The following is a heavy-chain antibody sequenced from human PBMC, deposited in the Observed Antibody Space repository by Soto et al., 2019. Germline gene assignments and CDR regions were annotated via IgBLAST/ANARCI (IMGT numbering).Heavy chain of an antibody. D-gene: IGHD2-2*01. V-gene: IGHV3-74*01. CDR3: ARDPQDIVVVPAATAEQPIDY. Sequence: GGSLRLSCAASGFTFSSYWMHWVRQAPGKGLVWVSRINSDGSSTSYADSVKGRFTISRDNAKNTLYLQMNSLRAEDTAVYYCARDPQDIVVVPAATAEQPIDYWGQGTLVTVSS. J-gene: IGHJ4*02. CDR2: INSDGSST. CDR1: GFTFSSYW.